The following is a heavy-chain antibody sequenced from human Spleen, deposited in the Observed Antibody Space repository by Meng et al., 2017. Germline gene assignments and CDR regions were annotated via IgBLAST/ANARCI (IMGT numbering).Heavy chain of an antibody. CDR1: GGSIRSYH. CDR3: ARSYGSGTYWYFDL. J-gene: IGHJ2*01. CDR2: IYHTGST. D-gene: IGHD3-10*01. Sequence: QVQLHESGPGLGKPSETLSLTCSVSGGSIRSYHWSWIRQPAGKGLEWIGFIYHTGSTDCNPSLKRRVTISVDTSNNHFSLKLTSVTAADTAVYYCARSYGSGTYWYFDLWGRGTLVTVSS. V-gene: IGHV4-59*01.